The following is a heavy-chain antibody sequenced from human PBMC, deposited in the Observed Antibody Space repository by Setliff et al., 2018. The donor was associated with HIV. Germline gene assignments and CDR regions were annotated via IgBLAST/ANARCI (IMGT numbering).Heavy chain of an antibody. V-gene: IGHV3-23*02. CDR2: ISGGGGTT. D-gene: IGHD6-19*01. J-gene: IGHJ4*02. CDR3: ARLSAVTTIDY. CDR1: GFTFSNFA. Sequence: GGSLRLSCAASGFTFSNFAMSWVRQVPGKGLEWVSTISGGGGTTYDGDSVKGRFTSSRDNSRNTLYLQMTSLRAADTAVYYCARLSAVTTIDYWGQGTLVTVSS.